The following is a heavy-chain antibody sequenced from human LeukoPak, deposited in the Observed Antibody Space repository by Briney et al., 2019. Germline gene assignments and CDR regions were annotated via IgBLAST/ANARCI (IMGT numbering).Heavy chain of an antibody. V-gene: IGHV1-18*01. CDR2: ISAYNGNT. D-gene: IGHD3-10*01. CDR3: ARKGNYYGSGSHDY. Sequence: GASVKVSCKASGYTFTSYGISWVRQAPGQGLEWMGWISAYNGNTNYAQKLQGRVTMTTDTSTSTAYMELRSLRSAGTAVYYCARKGNYYGSGSHDYWGQGTLVTVSS. CDR1: GYTFTSYG. J-gene: IGHJ4*02.